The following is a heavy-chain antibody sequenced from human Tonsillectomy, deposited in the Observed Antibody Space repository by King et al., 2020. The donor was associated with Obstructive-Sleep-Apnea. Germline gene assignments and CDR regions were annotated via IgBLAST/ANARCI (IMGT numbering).Heavy chain of an antibody. CDR2: NYHSGST. V-gene: IGHV4-4*02. CDR3: ARVRCSGGSCYYYYGMDV. D-gene: IGHD2-15*01. CDR1: GGSISSSNW. J-gene: IGHJ6*02. Sequence: VQLQESGPGLVKPSGTLSLTCAVSGGSISSSNWWGWGRQPPGEGLEWIGGNYHSGSTNYHPSLKSRVTISVDKFQNQVSLKLSSVTAADTAVYYCARVRCSGGSCYYYYGMDVWGQGTTVTVSS.